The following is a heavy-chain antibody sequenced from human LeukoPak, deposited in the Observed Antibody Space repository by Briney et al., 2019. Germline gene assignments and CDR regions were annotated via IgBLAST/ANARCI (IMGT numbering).Heavy chain of an antibody. J-gene: IGHJ4*02. CDR1: GGTFSSYA. D-gene: IGHD3-16*01. CDR3: AKRGDGGHKSLEY. V-gene: IGHV1-69*13. CDR2: IIPIFGTA. Sequence: SVKVSCKASGGTFSSYAISWVRQAPGQGLEWMGGIIPIFGTANYAQKFQGRVTITADESTSTAYMELSSLRSEDTAVYYCAKRGDGGHKSLEYWGQGTPVIVSS.